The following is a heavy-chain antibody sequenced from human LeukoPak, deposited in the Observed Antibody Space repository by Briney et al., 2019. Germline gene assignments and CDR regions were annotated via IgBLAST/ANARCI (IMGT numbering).Heavy chain of an antibody. CDR2: INPGSGGT. CDR1: GYTFSSYY. V-gene: IGHV1-46*01. J-gene: IGHJ6*03. CDR3: ATDPRNYYYMDV. Sequence: ASVKVSCKASGYTFSSYYIHWVRQAPGQGLEWMGLINPGSGGTSYAQKFQGRVTMTEDTSTDTAYMELSSLRSEDTAVYYCATDPRNYYYMDVWGKGTTVTVSS.